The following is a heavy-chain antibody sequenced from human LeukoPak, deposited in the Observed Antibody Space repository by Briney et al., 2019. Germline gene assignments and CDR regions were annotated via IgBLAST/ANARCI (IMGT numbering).Heavy chain of an antibody. CDR3: AGPSNRRFDY. CDR2: IYTSGST. J-gene: IGHJ4*02. V-gene: IGHV4-4*09. CDR1: GGSISSYY. Sequence: PSETLSLTCTVSGGSISSYYWSWIRQPPGQGLEWIGYIYTSGSTNYNPSLKSRVTISVDTSKNQFSLKLSSVTAADTPVYYCAGPSNRRFDYWGQGTLVTVSS. D-gene: IGHD3-16*02.